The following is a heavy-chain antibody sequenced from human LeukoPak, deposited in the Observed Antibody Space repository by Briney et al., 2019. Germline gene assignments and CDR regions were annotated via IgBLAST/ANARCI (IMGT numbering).Heavy chain of an antibody. V-gene: IGHV3-23*01. CDR2: ITGSGGST. CDR3: AKDRTAMITYRLAY. J-gene: IGHJ4*02. D-gene: IGHD5-18*01. CDR1: GFTFSSYA. Sequence: GGSLRLSCAASGFTFSSYAMSWVRQAPGKGLEWVSVITGSGGSTYYADSVKGRFTISRDNSKNTLYLQMNSLRAEDTAVYYCAKDRTAMITYRLAYWGQGTLVTVSS.